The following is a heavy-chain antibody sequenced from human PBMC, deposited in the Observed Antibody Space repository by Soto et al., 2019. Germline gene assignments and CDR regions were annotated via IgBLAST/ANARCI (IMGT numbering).Heavy chain of an antibody. CDR2: IKRSTDGGTT. J-gene: IGHJ4*01. CDR3: TTDSLFTMMLVRFDF. D-gene: IGHD3-22*01. CDR1: GFTFSSAW. Sequence: EVQLVESGGGLVKPGGSLTLSCAASGFTFSSAWINWVRQAPGKGLAWVGRIKRSTDGGTTDFAAPVKGRFAISRDDSKDLGYLQMNSLKTEDTGGYYCTTDSLFTMMLVRFDFWGHGTLVTVSS. V-gene: IGHV3-15*07.